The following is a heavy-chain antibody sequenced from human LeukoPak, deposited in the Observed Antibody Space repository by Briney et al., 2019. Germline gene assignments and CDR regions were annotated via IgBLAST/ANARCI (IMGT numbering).Heavy chain of an antibody. CDR2: IYYSGST. CDR3: ARGLTYCSGGSCYPNWFDP. J-gene: IGHJ5*02. V-gene: IGHV4-31*03. D-gene: IGHD2-15*01. Sequence: PSETLSLTCTVSRGSVSSGSYYWSWIRQHPGKGLEWIGYIYYSGSTYYNPSLKSRVTISVDTSKNQFSLKLSSVTAADTAVYYCARGLTYCSGGSCYPNWFDPWGQGTLVTVSS. CDR1: RGSVSSGSYY.